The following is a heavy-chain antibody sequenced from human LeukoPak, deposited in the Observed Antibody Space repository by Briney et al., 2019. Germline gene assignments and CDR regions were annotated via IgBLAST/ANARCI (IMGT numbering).Heavy chain of an antibody. V-gene: IGHV4-59*01. CDR1: GGSISSYY. CDR3: ARDLGYFDAFDI. J-gene: IGHJ3*02. CDR2: IYYSGST. D-gene: IGHD5-18*01. Sequence: SETLSLTCTVSGGSISSYYWSWIRQPPGKGLEWIGCIYYSGSTNYNPSLKSRVTISVDTSKNQFSLKLSSMTAADTAVYYCARDLGYFDAFDIWGQGTMVTVSS.